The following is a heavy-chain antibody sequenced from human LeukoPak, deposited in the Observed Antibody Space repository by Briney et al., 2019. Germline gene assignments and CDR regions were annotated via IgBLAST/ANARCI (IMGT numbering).Heavy chain of an antibody. Sequence: SETLSLTCTVSGGSISSYYWSWIRQPPGKGLEWIGYIYYSGSTNYNPSLKSRVTISVDTSKNQFSLKLSSVTAADTAVYYCARDFGGTDFDYWGQGTLVTVSS. CDR3: ARDFGGTDFDY. CDR1: GGSISSYY. J-gene: IGHJ4*02. D-gene: IGHD3-16*01. CDR2: IYYSGST. V-gene: IGHV4-59*01.